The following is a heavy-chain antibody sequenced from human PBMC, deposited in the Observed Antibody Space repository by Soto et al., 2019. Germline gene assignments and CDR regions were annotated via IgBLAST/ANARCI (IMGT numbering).Heavy chain of an antibody. CDR3: AHVPSTYCGGDCWLYWYFDL. J-gene: IGHJ2*01. D-gene: IGHD2-21*02. V-gene: IGHV2-5*02. CDR2: IYWDDDK. CDR1: GFSLSTSGVG. Sequence: QITLKESGPTLVKPTQTLTLTCTFSGFSLSTSGVGVGWIRQPPGKALEWLALIYWDDDKRYSPSLKSRLTITKAPSKTQVVLTMTNMDPVDTATYYCAHVPSTYCGGDCWLYWYFDLWGRGTLVTVSS.